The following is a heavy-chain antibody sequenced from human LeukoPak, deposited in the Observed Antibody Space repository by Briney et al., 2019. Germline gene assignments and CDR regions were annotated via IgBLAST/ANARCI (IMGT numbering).Heavy chain of an antibody. CDR3: ARDRAGDSFDI. J-gene: IGHJ3*02. V-gene: IGHV4-61*02. D-gene: IGHD7-27*01. CDR1: GDSISSGNYY. CDR2: IYTSGST. Sequence: SQTLSLTCTVSGDSISSGNYYWTWIRLPAGKGLEWIGRIYTSGSTNYNPSLKSQVTISMDTSKNQFSLNLNSVTAADTAVYYCARDRAGDSFDIWGQGTMVTVSS.